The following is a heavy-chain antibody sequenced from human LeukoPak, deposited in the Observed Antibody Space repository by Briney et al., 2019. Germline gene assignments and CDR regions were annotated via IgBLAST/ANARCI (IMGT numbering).Heavy chain of an antibody. CDR1: GFSLSTSGVG. D-gene: IGHD3-10*01. Sequence: SGPTLVKPTQTLTLTCTFSGFSLSTSGVGVGWIRQPPGKALEWLALIYWDDDKRYTPSLKSRLTTTKDTSKNQVVLTMTNMDPVDTATYYCAHSQWYYPPFDPWGQGTLVTVSS. CDR3: AHSQWYYPPFDP. V-gene: IGHV2-5*02. J-gene: IGHJ5*02. CDR2: IYWDDDK.